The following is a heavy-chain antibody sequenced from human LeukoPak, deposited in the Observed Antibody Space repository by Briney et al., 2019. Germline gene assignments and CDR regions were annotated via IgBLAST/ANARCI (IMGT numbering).Heavy chain of an antibody. V-gene: IGHV4-34*12. J-gene: IGHJ6*03. CDR3: ARALTLHYYYYLDV. CDR1: GGSFRGYY. D-gene: IGHD1-26*01. Sequence: PSETLSLTCAVYGGSFRGYYWSWLRQPPGKGLEWIGSIFYSGSFYYNPSLKSRVTISVDTSKNQFSLRLNSVTAADTAVYYCARALTLHYYYYLDVWGKGTTVTVSS. CDR2: IFYSGSF.